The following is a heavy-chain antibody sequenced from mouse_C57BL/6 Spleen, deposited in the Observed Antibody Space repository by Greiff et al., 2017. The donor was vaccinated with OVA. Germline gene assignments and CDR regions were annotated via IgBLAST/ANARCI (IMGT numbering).Heavy chain of an antibody. J-gene: IGHJ3*01. V-gene: IGHV3-1*01. Sequence: DVKLQESGPGMVKPSQSLSLTCTVTGYSITSGYDWHWIRHFPGNKLEWMGYISYSGSTNYNPSLKSRISITHDTSKNHFFLKLNSVTTEDTATYYCARESNYEGAWFAYWGQGTLVTVSA. D-gene: IGHD2-5*01. CDR1: GYSITSGYD. CDR2: ISYSGST. CDR3: ARESNYEGAWFAY.